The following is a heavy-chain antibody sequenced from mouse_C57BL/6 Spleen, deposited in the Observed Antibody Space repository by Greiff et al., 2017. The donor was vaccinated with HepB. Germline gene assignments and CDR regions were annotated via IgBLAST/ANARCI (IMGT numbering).Heavy chain of an antibody. V-gene: IGHV5-9-1*02. CDR1: GFTFSSYA. D-gene: IGHD2-4*01. J-gene: IGHJ3*01. CDR2: ISSGGDYI. Sequence: EVMLVESGEGLVKPGGSLKLSCAASGFTFSSYAMSWVRQTPEKRLEWVAYISSGGDYIYYADTVKGRFTISRDNARNTLYLQMSSLKSEDTAMYYCTRDQRAYYDYDGFAYWGQGTLVTVSA. CDR3: TRDQRAYYDYDGFAY.